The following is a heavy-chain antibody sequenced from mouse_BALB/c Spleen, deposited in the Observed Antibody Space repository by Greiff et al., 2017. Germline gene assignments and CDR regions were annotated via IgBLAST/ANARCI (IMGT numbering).Heavy chain of an antibody. CDR2: ISTYYGDA. CDR1: GYTFTDYA. D-gene: IGHD2-3*01. J-gene: IGHJ4*01. Sequence: VQLQQSGAELVRPGVSVKISCKGSGYTFTDYAMHWVKQSHAKSLEWIGVISTYYGDASYNQKFKGKATLTVDKSSSTAYMQLSSLTSEDSAVYYCARSDGPYAMDYWGQGTSVTVSS. V-gene: IGHV1S137*01. CDR3: ARSDGPYAMDY.